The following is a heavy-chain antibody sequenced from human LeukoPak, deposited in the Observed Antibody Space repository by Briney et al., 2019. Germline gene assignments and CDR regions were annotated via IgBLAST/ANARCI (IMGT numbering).Heavy chain of an antibody. Sequence: SETLSLTCTVSGGSISSSSYYWGWIRQPPGKGLEWIGSIYYSGSTYYNPSLKSRVTISVDTSKNQFSLKLSSVTAADTAVYYCARGIVPAAMGKYWGQRTLVTVSS. CDR1: GGSISSSSYY. CDR3: ARGIVPAAMGKY. J-gene: IGHJ4*02. CDR2: IYYSGST. D-gene: IGHD2-2*01. V-gene: IGHV4-39*07.